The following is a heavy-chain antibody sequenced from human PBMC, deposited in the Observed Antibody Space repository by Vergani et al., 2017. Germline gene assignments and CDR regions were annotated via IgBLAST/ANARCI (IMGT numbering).Heavy chain of an antibody. CDR2: IKQDGSEK. CDR1: GFTFSSYA. Sequence: EVQLLESGGGLVQPGGSLRLSCAASGFTFSSYAMSWVRQAPGKGLEWVANIKQDGSEKYYVDSVKGRFTISRDNAKNSLYLQMNSLRAEDTAVYYCARDRISGSSWRINWFDPWGQGTLVTVSS. J-gene: IGHJ5*02. CDR3: ARDRISGSSWRINWFDP. D-gene: IGHD6-13*01. V-gene: IGHV3-7*01.